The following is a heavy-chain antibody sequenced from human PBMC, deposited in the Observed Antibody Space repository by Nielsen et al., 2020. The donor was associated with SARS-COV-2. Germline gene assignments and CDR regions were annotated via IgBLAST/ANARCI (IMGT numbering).Heavy chain of an antibody. CDR3: ARTANIAAAAHP. CDR1: GGSVSSGSYY. CDR2: IYYSGST. J-gene: IGHJ5*02. Sequence: SETLSLTCTVSGGSVSSGSYYWSWIRQPPGKGLEWIGYIYYSGSTNYNPSLKSRVTISVDTSKNQFSLKLSSVTAADTAVYYCARTANIAAAAHPWGQGTLVTVSS. D-gene: IGHD6-13*01. V-gene: IGHV4-61*01.